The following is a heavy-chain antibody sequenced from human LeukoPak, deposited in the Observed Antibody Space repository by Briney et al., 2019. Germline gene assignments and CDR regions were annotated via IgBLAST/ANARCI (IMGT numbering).Heavy chain of an antibody. CDR3: ARDHDYSMGDY. CDR2: INTDGSST. Sequence: PGGSLRLSCAASGFTFSSYWMHWVRQAPGKGLVWVSRINTDGSSTSYADSVKGRFTISRDNAKNTLYLQMNSLRAEDTAVYYCARDHDYSMGDYWGQGTLVTVSS. V-gene: IGHV3-74*01. CDR1: GFTFSSYW. D-gene: IGHD4-11*01. J-gene: IGHJ4*02.